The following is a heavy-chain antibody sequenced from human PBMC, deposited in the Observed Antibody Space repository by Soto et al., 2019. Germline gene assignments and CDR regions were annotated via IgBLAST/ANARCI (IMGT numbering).Heavy chain of an antibody. D-gene: IGHD3-10*01. CDR2: INPNSGGT. Sequence: ASVKVSCKASGYTFTGYYMHWVRQAPGQGLEWMGWINPNSGGTNYAQKFQGRVTMTRDTSISTAYMELSRLRSDDTAVYCCAMRGVRGYDAFDIWGQGTMVTVSS. CDR3: AMRGVRGYDAFDI. V-gene: IGHV1-2*02. CDR1: GYTFTGYY. J-gene: IGHJ3*02.